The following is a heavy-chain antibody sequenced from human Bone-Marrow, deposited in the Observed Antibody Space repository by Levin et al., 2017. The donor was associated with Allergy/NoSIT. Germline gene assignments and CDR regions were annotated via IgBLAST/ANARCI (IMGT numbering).Heavy chain of an antibody. D-gene: IGHD4-17*01. Sequence: PSETLSLTCGVSGFSISSGYHWGWIRQPPGKGLEWIGSLFESVSTYYNPSLQSRFTISVDMSKNQFSLKLTTVTAADTALYFCARDHDGEHNGYGCAFDIWGHGTMVTVSA. V-gene: IGHV4-38-2*02. CDR3: ARDHDGEHNGYGCAFDI. J-gene: IGHJ3*02. CDR2: LFESVST. CDR1: GFSISSGYH.